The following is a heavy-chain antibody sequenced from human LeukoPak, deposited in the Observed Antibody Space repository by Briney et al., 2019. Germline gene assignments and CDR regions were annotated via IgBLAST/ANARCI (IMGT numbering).Heavy chain of an antibody. CDR2: IYYSGST. Sequence: SETLSLTCTVSGGSISSSSYYWGWIRQPPGKGLEWIGSIYYSGSTYYNPSLKSRVTISVDTSKNQFSLKLSSVTAADTAVYYCARRRDYDYVWGSYRLNWFDPWGQGTLVTVSS. V-gene: IGHV4-39*07. J-gene: IGHJ5*02. CDR1: GGSISSSSYY. CDR3: ARRRDYDYVWGSYRLNWFDP. D-gene: IGHD3-16*02.